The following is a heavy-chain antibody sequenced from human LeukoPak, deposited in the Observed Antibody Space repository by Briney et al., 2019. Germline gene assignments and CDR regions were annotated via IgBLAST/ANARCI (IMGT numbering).Heavy chain of an antibody. CDR2: ICTSGST. V-gene: IGHV4-4*07. J-gene: IGHJ4*02. Sequence: SETLSLTCTVSGGSISSYCWSWIRQPAGKGLEWIGRICTSGSTNYNPSLKSRVTMSVDTSKNQFFLDLTSVTAADTAVYCCARSFTDNLFFENWGQGTLVTVSS. CDR3: ARSFTDNLFFEN. D-gene: IGHD1-1*01. CDR1: GGSISSYC.